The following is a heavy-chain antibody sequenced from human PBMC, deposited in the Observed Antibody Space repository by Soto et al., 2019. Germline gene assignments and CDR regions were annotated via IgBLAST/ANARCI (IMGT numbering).Heavy chain of an antibody. J-gene: IGHJ3*02. CDR1: GFTFSSYA. CDR3: AKSGSYGWSVAFDI. CDR2: ISGSGGST. Sequence: AGSLRLSCAASGFTFSSYAMSWVRQAQGKGLEWVSAISGSGGSTYYADSVKGRFTISRDNSKNTLYLQMNSLRAEDTAVYYCAKSGSYGWSVAFDIWGQGTMVTVSS. V-gene: IGHV3-23*01. D-gene: IGHD6-19*01.